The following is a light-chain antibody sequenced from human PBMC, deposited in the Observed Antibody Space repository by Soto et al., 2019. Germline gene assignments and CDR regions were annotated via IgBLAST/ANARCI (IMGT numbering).Light chain of an antibody. Sequence: EIVMTQSPATLSVSPGERATLSCRASQSVSSNLAWYQQKPGQAPRLLIYGASTRATGIPARFSGSGFGTEFTLTISSLQSEDFAVYYCQQYNNWPPRHTFGQGTKLEIK. CDR2: GAS. CDR1: QSVSSN. V-gene: IGKV3-15*01. J-gene: IGKJ2*01. CDR3: QQYNNWPPRHT.